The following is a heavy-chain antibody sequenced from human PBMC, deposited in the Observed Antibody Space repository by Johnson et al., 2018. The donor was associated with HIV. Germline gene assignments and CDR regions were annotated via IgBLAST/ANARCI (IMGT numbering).Heavy chain of an antibody. V-gene: IGHV3-20*04. CDR1: GFTFDDYG. J-gene: IGHJ3*01. CDR2: IDWNGGSS. CDR3: ARGAYSSSWHASDACEV. D-gene: IGHD6-13*01. Sequence: VQLVESGGGVVQPGGSLRLSCAASGFTFDDYGMTWVRQASGKGLVWVSGIDWNGGSSGYADSVKGRFSISRENGKNSRYLQMNSLRAEDTALYYCARGAYSSSWHASDACEVWGQGTMVTVSS.